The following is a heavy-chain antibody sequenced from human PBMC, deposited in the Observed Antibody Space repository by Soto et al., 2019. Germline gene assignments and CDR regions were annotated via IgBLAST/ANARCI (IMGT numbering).Heavy chain of an antibody. CDR1: GFAFSSYG. J-gene: IGHJ4*02. V-gene: IGHV3-33*01. CDR2: IWYDGSKK. CDR3: AREDSSGSYSPY. Sequence: QVQLVESGGGVVQPGGSLTLSCAASGFAFSSYGMHWVRQAPGKGLEWVAVIWYDGSKKLYVDSVKGRFTISRDDSKNTLYLQMHSLRAEDTAVYYCAREDSSGSYSPYWGQGTLVTVSS. D-gene: IGHD6-19*01.